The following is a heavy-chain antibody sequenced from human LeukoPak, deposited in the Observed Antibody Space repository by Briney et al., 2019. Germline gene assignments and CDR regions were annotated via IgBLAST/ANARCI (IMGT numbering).Heavy chain of an antibody. J-gene: IGHJ5*02. CDR2: IYYSGST. Sequence: PSETLSLTCTVSGGSISSGGYYWSWIRQHPGKGLEWIGYIYYSGSTYYNPSLKSRVTISVDTSKNQFSLKLSSVTAADTAVYYCAKTDFTGSGYIRAVDPWSQGTLVTVSS. CDR1: GGSISSGGYY. V-gene: IGHV4-31*03. D-gene: IGHD3-10*01. CDR3: AKTDFTGSGYIRAVDP.